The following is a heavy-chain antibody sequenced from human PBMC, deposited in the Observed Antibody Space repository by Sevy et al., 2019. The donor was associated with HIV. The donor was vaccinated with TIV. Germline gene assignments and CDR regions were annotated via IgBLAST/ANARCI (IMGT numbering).Heavy chain of an antibody. CDR2: IYYSGST. Sequence: SETLSLTCTVSGGSVSSGSYYWSWIRQPPGKGLEWIGYIYYSGSTNYNPSLKSRVTISADTSKNQFSLKLSSVTAADTAVYYCARDMYYYGSGWFDPWGQGTLVTVSS. J-gene: IGHJ5*02. CDR3: ARDMYYYGSGWFDP. D-gene: IGHD3-10*01. V-gene: IGHV4-61*01. CDR1: GGSVSSGSYY.